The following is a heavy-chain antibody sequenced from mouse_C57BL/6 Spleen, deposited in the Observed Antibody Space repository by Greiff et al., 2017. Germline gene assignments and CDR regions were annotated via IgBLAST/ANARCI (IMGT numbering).Heavy chain of an antibody. CDR2: INPSSGYT. J-gene: IGHJ2*01. D-gene: IGHD1-1*01. V-gene: IGHV1-7*01. Sequence: VQLVESGAELAKPGASVKLSCKASGYTFTSYWMHWVKQRPGQGLEWIGYINPSSGYTKYNQKFKDKATLTADKSSSTAYMQLSSLTYEDSAVYYCARGYYGSSYVFDYWGQGTTLTVSS. CDR1: GYTFTSYW. CDR3: ARGYYGSSYVFDY.